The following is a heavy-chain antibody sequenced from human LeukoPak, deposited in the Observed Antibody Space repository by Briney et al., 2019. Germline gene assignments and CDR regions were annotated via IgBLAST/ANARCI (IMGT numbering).Heavy chain of an antibody. CDR2: ISGSGGST. CDR1: GFTFSSYA. Sequence: GGSLGLSCAASGFTFSSYAMSWVRQAPGKGLEWVSAISGSGGSTYYADSVKGRFTISRDNSKNTLYLQMNSLRAEDTAVYYCAKDSPTSLLWFGESYYFDYWGQGTLVTVSS. D-gene: IGHD3-10*01. V-gene: IGHV3-23*01. J-gene: IGHJ4*02. CDR3: AKDSPTSLLWFGESYYFDY.